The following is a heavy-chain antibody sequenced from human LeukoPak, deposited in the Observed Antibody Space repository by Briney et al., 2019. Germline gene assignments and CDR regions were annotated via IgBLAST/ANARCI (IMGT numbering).Heavy chain of an antibody. CDR2: IIPILGIA. CDR1: GGAFSRYT. J-gene: IGHJ4*02. Sequence: ASVKVSCKASGGAFSRYTISWVQQAPGQGLEWMGRIIPILGIANYAQKFQGRVTITADKSTSTAYMELSSLRSEDTAVYYCAREDDSSGYYYAPLDYWGQGTLVTVSS. CDR3: AREDDSSGYYYAPLDY. D-gene: IGHD3-22*01. V-gene: IGHV1-69*04.